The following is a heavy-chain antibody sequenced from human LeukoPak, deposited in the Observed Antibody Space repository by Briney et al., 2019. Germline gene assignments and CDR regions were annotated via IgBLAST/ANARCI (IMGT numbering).Heavy chain of an antibody. J-gene: IGHJ2*01. CDR2: ISSGSSYI. CDR1: GFTFNSYS. D-gene: IGHD2-15*01. CDR3: ARVGLIEDRSHWYLDL. V-gene: IGHV3-21*01. Sequence: GGSLRLSCAASGFTFNSYSMNWVRQAPGKRLEWVSSISSGSSYIFYADSVKGRFTISRDNAKNTVYLQMNSLRAEDTAVYYCARVGLIEDRSHWYLDLWGRGTLVTVSS.